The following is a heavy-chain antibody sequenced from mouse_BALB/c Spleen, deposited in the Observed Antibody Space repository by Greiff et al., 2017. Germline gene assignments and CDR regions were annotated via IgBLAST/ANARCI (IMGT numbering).Heavy chain of an antibody. CDR3: ARQGYGSSYDY. Sequence: EVQLVESGGGLVKPGGSLKLSCAASGFTFSSYAMSWVRQTPEKRLEWVATISSGGSYTYYPDSVKGRFTISRDNAKNTLYLQMSSLRSEDTAMYYCARQGYGSSYDYWGQGPLSQSPQ. J-gene: IGHJ2*01. V-gene: IGHV5-9-3*01. CDR2: ISSGGSYT. CDR1: GFTFSSYA. D-gene: IGHD1-1*01.